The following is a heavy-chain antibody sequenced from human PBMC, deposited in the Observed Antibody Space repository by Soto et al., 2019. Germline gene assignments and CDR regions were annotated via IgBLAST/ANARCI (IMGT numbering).Heavy chain of an antibody. D-gene: IGHD1-26*01. Sequence: GESLKISCKGSGYSFTSYWISWVRQMPGKGLEWMGRIDPSDSYTNYSPSFQGHVTISADKSISTAYLQWSSLKASDTATYYCARRIVGATTGTYGMDVWGQGTTVTVS. J-gene: IGHJ6*02. CDR3: ARRIVGATTGTYGMDV. CDR2: IDPSDSYT. CDR1: GYSFTSYW. V-gene: IGHV5-10-1*01.